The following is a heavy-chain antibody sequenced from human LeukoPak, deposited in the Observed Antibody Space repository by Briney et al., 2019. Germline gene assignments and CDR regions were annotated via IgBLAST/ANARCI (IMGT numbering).Heavy chain of an antibody. CDR1: GYSFTSYW. D-gene: IGHD1-1*01. V-gene: IGHV5-51*01. J-gene: IGHJ4*02. Sequence: GESLKISCKGFGYSFTSYWIGWVRQMPGKGLECMGIIYPGDSDTRYSPSFQGQVTISADKSICTAYLQWSSLKASDTAIYYCARHETGPYFDYWGQGTLVTVSS. CDR2: IYPGDSDT. CDR3: ARHETGPYFDY.